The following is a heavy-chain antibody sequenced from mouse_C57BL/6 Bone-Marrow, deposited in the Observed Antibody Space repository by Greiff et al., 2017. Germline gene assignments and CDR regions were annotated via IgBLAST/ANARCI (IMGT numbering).Heavy chain of an antibody. CDR3: TGDDYERGFDY. V-gene: IGHV1-5*01. J-gene: IGHJ2*01. D-gene: IGHD2-4*01. Sequence: EVHLVESGTVLARPGASVKMSCKTSVYTFTSYWMHWVKQRPGQGLEWIGAIYPGNSDTSYNQKFKGKDKLSAVTSATTHYVELTSLTNEDSAVYDCTGDDYERGFDYWGQGTTLTVSS. CDR2: IYPGNSDT. CDR1: VYTFTSYW.